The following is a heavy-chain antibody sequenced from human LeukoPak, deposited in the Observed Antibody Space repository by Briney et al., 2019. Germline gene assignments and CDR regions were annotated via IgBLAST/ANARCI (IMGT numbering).Heavy chain of an antibody. CDR2: IYHSGST. Sequence: PSETLSLTCTVSGGSISSYYWSWIRQPPGKGLEWIGYIYHSGSTNYNPSLKSRVTISVDTSKNQFSLKLSSVTAADTAVYYCARDLHGGNSWDYYYYYMDVWGKGTTVTVSS. CDR3: ARDLHGGNSWDYYYYYMDV. V-gene: IGHV4-59*01. J-gene: IGHJ6*03. CDR1: GGSISSYY. D-gene: IGHD4-23*01.